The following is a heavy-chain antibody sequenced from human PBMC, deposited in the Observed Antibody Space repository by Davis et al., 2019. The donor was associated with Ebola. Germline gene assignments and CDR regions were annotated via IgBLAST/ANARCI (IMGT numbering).Heavy chain of an antibody. J-gene: IGHJ4*02. Sequence: GESLKISCAASGFIFTKYAMSWVRQAPGKGLEWVSVIGAGGYSTYYADSVRVRFTISRDNPKNTLYLQINSLRGDDTAVYYCVRGGYYYDDSGYHHIDSWGQGTLVTVSS. D-gene: IGHD3-22*01. V-gene: IGHV3-23*01. CDR2: IGAGGYST. CDR1: GFIFTKYA. CDR3: VRGGYYYDDSGYHHIDS.